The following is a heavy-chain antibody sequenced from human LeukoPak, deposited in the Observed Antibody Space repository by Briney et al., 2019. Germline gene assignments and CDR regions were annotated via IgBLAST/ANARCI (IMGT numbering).Heavy chain of an antibody. V-gene: IGHV1-69*13. D-gene: IGHD6-19*01. J-gene: IGHJ6*02. CDR3: ARDRAGIAVAGTQNYYYGMDV. Sequence: SVKVSCKASGYTFTSYGISWVRQAPGQGLEWMGGIIPIFGTANYAQKFQGRVTITADESTSTAYMELSSLRSEDTAVYYCARDRAGIAVAGTQNYYYGMDVWGQGTTVTVSS. CDR2: IIPIFGTA. CDR1: GYTFTSYG.